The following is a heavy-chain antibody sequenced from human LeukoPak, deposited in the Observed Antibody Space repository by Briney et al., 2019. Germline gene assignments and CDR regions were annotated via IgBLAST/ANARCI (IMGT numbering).Heavy chain of an antibody. CDR1: GGTFSSDA. J-gene: IGHJ5*02. V-gene: IGHV1-69*13. CDR2: ITPIFGTA. Sequence: SANVSCKASGGTFSSDAIRWGREAPGQGLEWMGGITPIFGTANYAQKLQGRATITAGESTRTAYMELSSLRSEDTAVYVCARAGGSAMAFNWFDPWGQGTLVTVSS. D-gene: IGHD5-18*01. CDR3: ARAGGSAMAFNWFDP.